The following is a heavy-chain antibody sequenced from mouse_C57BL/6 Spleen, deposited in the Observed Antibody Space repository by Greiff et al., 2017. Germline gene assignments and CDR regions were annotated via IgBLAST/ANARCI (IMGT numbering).Heavy chain of an antibody. J-gene: IGHJ2*01. Sequence: VQRVESGPELVKPGASVKISCKASGYAFSSSWMNWVKQRPVKGLEWIGRIYPGDGDTNYNGKFKGKATLTADKSSSTAYMQLSSLTSEDSSVYFCAREGYYSPDYGGQGTTLTVSS. CDR2: IYPGDGDT. D-gene: IGHD2-12*01. V-gene: IGHV1-82*01. CDR3: AREGYYSPDY. CDR1: GYAFSSSW.